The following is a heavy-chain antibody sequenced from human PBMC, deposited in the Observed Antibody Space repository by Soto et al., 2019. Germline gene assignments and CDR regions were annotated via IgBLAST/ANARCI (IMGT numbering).Heavy chain of an antibody. Sequence: SQTLSLTCAISGDSVSSNNAAWNWIRQSPSRGLEWLGRTYYRSKWYNDYPLSVKSRITINPDTSKNQFSLQLNSVTPEDTAVYYCTSGGNSGGYYFDYWGKGTRVTVS. D-gene: IGHD2-15*01. V-gene: IGHV6-1*01. J-gene: IGHJ4*02. CDR3: TSGGNSGGYYFDY. CDR2: TYYRSKWYN. CDR1: GDSVSSNNAA.